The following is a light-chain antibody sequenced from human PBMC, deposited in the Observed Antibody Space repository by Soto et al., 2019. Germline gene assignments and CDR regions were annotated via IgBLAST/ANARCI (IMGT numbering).Light chain of an antibody. CDR2: GAS. J-gene: IGKJ4*01. CDR3: QQYGSSPSLT. Sequence: EIVLTQSPGTLSLSPGERATLSCRASQSVSSSYLAWYQQKPGQAPRLLIYGASSRATGIPDRFSGSGSGTDFNLTISRLEAEDFAVYYCQQYGSSPSLTFGGGTKVEIK. V-gene: IGKV3-20*01. CDR1: QSVSSSY.